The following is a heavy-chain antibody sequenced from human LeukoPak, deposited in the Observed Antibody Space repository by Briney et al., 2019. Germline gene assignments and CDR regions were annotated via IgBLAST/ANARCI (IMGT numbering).Heavy chain of an antibody. CDR1: GYTFSGYY. CDR2: INPNSGGT. J-gene: IGHJ4*02. V-gene: IGHV1-2*02. Sequence: ASVKVSCKASGYTFSGYYMHWVRQAPGQGLEWMGWINPNSGGTNYAQKFQGRVTMTRDTSISTASMELSRLTPDDTAVYYFAGGGVGATTYWGQGTLVTVSS. D-gene: IGHD1-26*01. CDR3: AGGGVGATTY.